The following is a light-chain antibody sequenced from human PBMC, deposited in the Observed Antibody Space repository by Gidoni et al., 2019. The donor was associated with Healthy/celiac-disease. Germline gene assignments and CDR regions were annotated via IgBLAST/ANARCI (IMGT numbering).Light chain of an antibody. CDR3: QQYNSYSFT. CDR2: KAS. V-gene: IGKV1-5*03. J-gene: IGKJ3*01. Sequence: DIQMTTSPSTLSASVGDRVTITCRASQSISSWLAWYQQKPGKAPKLLIYKASSLESGVPSRFSGSGSGTEFTLTISSLQPDDFATYYCQQYNSYSFTFGPGTKVDIK. CDR1: QSISSW.